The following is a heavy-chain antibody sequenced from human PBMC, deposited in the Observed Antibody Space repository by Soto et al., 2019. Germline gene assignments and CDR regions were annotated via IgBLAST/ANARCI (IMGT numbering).Heavy chain of an antibody. CDR3: PVVVAGRMLDY. J-gene: IGHJ4*02. V-gene: IGHV1-69*13. CDR2: IIPIFGTA. Sequence: ASVKVSCKASGGTFSSYAISWVRQAPGQGLEWMGGIIPIFGTANYAQKFQGRVTITADESTSTAYMELSSLRSEDTAVYYCPVVVAGRMLDYWGQGTLVTVSS. D-gene: IGHD2-15*01. CDR1: GGTFSSYA.